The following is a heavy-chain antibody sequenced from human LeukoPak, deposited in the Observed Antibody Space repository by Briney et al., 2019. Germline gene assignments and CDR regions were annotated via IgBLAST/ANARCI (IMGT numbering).Heavy chain of an antibody. CDR1: GGTFSSYA. CDR2: IIPIFGTA. Sequence: SVKVSCKASGGTFSSYAIIWVRQAPGQGLEWMGGIIPIFGTANYAQKFQGRVTITADESTSTAYMELSSLRSEDTAVYYCARVWEYQLLSVNWFDPWGQGTLVTVSS. D-gene: IGHD2-2*01. CDR3: ARVWEYQLLSVNWFDP. J-gene: IGHJ5*02. V-gene: IGHV1-69*13.